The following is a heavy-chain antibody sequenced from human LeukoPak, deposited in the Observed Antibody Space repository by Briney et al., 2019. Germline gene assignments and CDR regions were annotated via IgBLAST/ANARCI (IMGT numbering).Heavy chain of an antibody. D-gene: IGHD6-6*01. CDR2: ISSSSSYI. J-gene: IGHJ4*02. Sequence: PGGSLRLSCAASGFTFNTYSMDWVRQAPGKGLEWVSSISSSSSYIYYADSVKGRFTISRDNAKNSLYLQMNSLRAEDTAVYYCARAPEYSSSYLFDYWGQGTLVTVSS. CDR1: GFTFNTYS. V-gene: IGHV3-21*01. CDR3: ARAPEYSSSYLFDY.